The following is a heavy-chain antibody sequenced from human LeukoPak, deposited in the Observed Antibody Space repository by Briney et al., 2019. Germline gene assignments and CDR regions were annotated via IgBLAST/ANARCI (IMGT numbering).Heavy chain of an antibody. J-gene: IGHJ6*02. CDR2: ISSGSGYI. D-gene: IGHD2/OR15-2a*01. CDR3: GKDLHFYVAMDV. CDR1: GFTFSTYA. V-gene: IGHV3-21*04. Sequence: GGSLRLSCAASGFTFSTYAMNWVRQAPGQGLEWVSYISSGSGYIYYADSVKGRFTISRDNAKNSLYLQMNSLRAEDTALYYCGKDLHFYVAMDVWGQGTTVTVSS.